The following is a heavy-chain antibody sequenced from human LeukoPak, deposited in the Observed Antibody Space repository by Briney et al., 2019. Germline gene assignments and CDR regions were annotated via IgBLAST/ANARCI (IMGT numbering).Heavy chain of an antibody. D-gene: IGHD4-17*01. V-gene: IGHV5-51*01. CDR2: IYPGGSDN. CDR3: ARQGRDYAVPYYFDY. Sequence: KPGESLKISCEGSGYTFTSYWISWVRQLPGKGLEWMGIIYPGGSDNNYSPSFQGQVTISADKSISTAYLQWSSLKASDTAMYYCARQGRDYAVPYYFDYWGQGTLVTVSA. J-gene: IGHJ4*02. CDR1: GYTFTSYW.